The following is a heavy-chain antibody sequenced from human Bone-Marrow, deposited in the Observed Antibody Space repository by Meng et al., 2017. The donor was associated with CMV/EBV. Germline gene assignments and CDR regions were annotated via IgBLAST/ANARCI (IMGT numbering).Heavy chain of an antibody. CDR3: PRDFVCGGDCFYFDS. CDR2: ITPIFGTP. Sequence: SVKVSCKASGDTSKYYSISWVRQAPGQGLEWLGGITPIFGTPTYAQRFQGRVTITTDESTTTDYMELSSLTSDDTAIYYCPRDFVCGGDCFYFDSWGQGTLVTVSS. V-gene: IGHV1-69*05. CDR1: GDTSKYYS. D-gene: IGHD2-21*01. J-gene: IGHJ4*02.